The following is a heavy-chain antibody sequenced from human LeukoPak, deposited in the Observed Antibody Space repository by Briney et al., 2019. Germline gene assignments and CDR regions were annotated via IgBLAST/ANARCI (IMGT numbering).Heavy chain of an antibody. CDR3: ARDGDATSGSFDY. CDR2: IKQDGSEK. D-gene: IGHD3-22*01. J-gene: IGHJ4*02. CDR1: GFTFSSYW. V-gene: IGHV3-7*01. Sequence: GGSLRLSCAVSGFTFSSYWMSWVRQAPGKGLEWVANIKQDGSEKNYVDSVKGRFTISRDNARNSLYLQMKRLRGEDTAVYYCARDGDATSGSFDYWGQGTLVTVSS.